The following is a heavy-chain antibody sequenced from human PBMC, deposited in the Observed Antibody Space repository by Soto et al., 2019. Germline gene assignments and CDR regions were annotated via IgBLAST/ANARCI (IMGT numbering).Heavy chain of an antibody. CDR2: ISSSSSTI. CDR3: ARGYGYYYYDSSGYFHY. V-gene: IGHV3-48*02. D-gene: IGHD3-22*01. Sequence: PGGSLRLSCAASGFPFSIYSMNLVRQSPGKGLEWVSYISSSSSTIYYADSVKGRFTISRDNAKNSLYLQMNSLRDEETAVYYCARGYGYYYYDSSGYFHYWGKGSLVTVFS. CDR1: GFPFSIYS. J-gene: IGHJ4*01.